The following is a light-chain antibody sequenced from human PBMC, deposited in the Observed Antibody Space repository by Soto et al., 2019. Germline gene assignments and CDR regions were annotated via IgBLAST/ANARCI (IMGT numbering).Light chain of an antibody. J-gene: IGLJ1*01. CDR1: SSDVGAYNY. Sequence: VLTQPASVSGSLGQSITISCSGTSSDVGAYNYISWYQQYPGKAPKLMIYHVTDRPSGVSNRFSGSKSGNTASLTISGLQAEDEADYYCCSYTTSNTFVFGTGTKVTVL. CDR3: CSYTTSNTFV. V-gene: IGLV2-14*01. CDR2: HVT.